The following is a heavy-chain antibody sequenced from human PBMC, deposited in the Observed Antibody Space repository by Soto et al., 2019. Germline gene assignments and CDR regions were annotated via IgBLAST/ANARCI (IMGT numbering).Heavy chain of an antibody. V-gene: IGHV1-18*01. D-gene: IGHD2-15*01. CDR1: GYTFTSYG. CDR2: ISAYNGNT. CDR3: AGSPGYCSGGSCYYLRFDP. J-gene: IGHJ5*02. Sequence: VKVSCKASGYTFTSYGISWVRQAPGQGLEWMGWISAYNGNTNYAQKLQGRVTMTTDTSTSTAYMELRSLRSDDTAVYYCAGSPGYCSGGSCYYLRFDPWGQGTLVTVSS.